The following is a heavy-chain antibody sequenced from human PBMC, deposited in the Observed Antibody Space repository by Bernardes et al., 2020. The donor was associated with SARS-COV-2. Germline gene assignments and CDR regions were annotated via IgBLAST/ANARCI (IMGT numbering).Heavy chain of an antibody. CDR1: GGSISSYY. J-gene: IGHJ4*02. D-gene: IGHD2-2*01. V-gene: IGHV4-59*01. CDR3: AREAVGSTSSKGLDY. CDR2: IYYSGST. Sequence: SESLPLTCTVSGGSISSYYWSWIRQPPGKGLEWIGYIYYSGSTNYNPSLKSRVTISVDTSKNQFSLKLSSVTAADTAVYYCAREAVGSTSSKGLDYWGQGTLVTVSS.